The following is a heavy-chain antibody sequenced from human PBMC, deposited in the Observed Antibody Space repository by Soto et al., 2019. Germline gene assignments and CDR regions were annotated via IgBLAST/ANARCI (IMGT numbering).Heavy chain of an antibody. CDR2: ISSSGSYI. V-gene: IGHV3-21*01. CDR1: GFTFSSYT. CDR3: ARDVETSMDGLNYFDP. Sequence: GGSLRLSCAASGFTFSSYTMNWVRQAPGKGLEWVSSISSSGSYIHYADSVKGRFTISRDNAKNSLFLQMDSLRAEDTAVYYCARDVETSMDGLNYFDPWGQGTLVTVSS. J-gene: IGHJ5*02. D-gene: IGHD5-18*01.